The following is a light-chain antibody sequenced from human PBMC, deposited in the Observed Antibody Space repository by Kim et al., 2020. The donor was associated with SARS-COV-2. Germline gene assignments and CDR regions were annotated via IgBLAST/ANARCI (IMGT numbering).Light chain of an antibody. CDR3: QQFHGYPFT. CDR2: KAS. V-gene: IGKV1-5*03. CDR1: QNINSW. Sequence: SASVGDRVTITWRASQNINSWLGWYQQKPGRATKLLIYKASTLEDGVPARFSGSGSGTEFSLTVSSLQPDDSATYYCQQFHGYPFTFGQGTKLEI. J-gene: IGKJ2*01.